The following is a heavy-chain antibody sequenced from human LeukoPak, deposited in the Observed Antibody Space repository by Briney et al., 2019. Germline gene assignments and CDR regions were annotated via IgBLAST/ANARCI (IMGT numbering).Heavy chain of an antibody. V-gene: IGHV3-7*03. CDR3: ARTVVVVVGASDYFDY. CDR2: IRQDGGVK. J-gene: IGHJ4*02. D-gene: IGHD2-2*01. CDR1: GFTFSSYW. Sequence: PGGSLRLSRAASGFTFSSYWMTWVRQAPGKGLEWVANIRQDGGVKYYMDSAKGRFTLSRDNAKSSLYLQMNSLRVEDTAMYFCARTVVVVVGASDYFDYWGQGTLVTVSS.